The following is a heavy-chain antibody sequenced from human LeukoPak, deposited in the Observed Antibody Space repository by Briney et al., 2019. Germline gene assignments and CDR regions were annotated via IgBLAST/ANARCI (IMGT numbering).Heavy chain of an antibody. CDR1: GFTFSSYE. CDR2: ISTSGGST. CDR3: AKVPAYRPNGAFDI. Sequence: ESLRLTCAASGFTFSSYEKNWGRKAPGTGLGWVAYISTSGGSTYYADFVKGRVTISRDNSKSTLYLQMNSLRAEDTAVYYCAKVPAYRPNGAFDIWGQGTMVTVSS. V-gene: IGHV3-23*01. D-gene: IGHD2-2*01. J-gene: IGHJ3*02.